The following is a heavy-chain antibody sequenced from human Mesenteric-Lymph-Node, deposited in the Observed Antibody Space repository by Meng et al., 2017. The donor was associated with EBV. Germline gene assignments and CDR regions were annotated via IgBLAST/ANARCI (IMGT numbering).Heavy chain of an antibody. CDR2: INHSGSA. CDR3: ARGVQVAWRFDP. V-gene: IGHV4-34*02. CDR1: GGSFSNYY. D-gene: IGHD2-15*01. Sequence: QVQPETWGAGLLKPSDTLSLTCEVSGGSFSNYYWSWIRQTPGKGLEWIGEINHSGSANYNPSLKSRVTISIDTSKNQFSLRLNSVTAADTAVYYCARGVQVAWRFDPWGQGTLVTVSS. J-gene: IGHJ5*02.